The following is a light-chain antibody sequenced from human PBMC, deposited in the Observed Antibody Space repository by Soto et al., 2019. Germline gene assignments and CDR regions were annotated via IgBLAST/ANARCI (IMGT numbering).Light chain of an antibody. J-gene: IGLJ7*01. CDR2: EVT. CDR1: SNDVGNYNL. CDR3: CSYAGSSTPV. Sequence: QSALTQPASVSGSPAQSITISCTGTSNDVGNYNLVSWYQQNPGKAPKLMIYEVTKRPSGVSNRFSGSKSGNTASLTISGLQAEDEADYYCCSYAGSSTPVFGGGTQLTVL. V-gene: IGLV2-23*02.